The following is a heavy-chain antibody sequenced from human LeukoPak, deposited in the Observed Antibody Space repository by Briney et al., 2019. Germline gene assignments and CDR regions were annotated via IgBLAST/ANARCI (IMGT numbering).Heavy chain of an antibody. V-gene: IGHV3-33*01. D-gene: IGHD2-15*01. Sequence: GGSLRLSCAASGFTFSSYGMHWVRQAPGKGLEWVAVIWYDGSNKYYADSVKGRFTISRDNSKNTLYLQMNSLRAEDRAVYYCARDPYCSGGSRRYFDYWGQGTLVTVSS. J-gene: IGHJ4*02. CDR1: GFTFSSYG. CDR2: IWYDGSNK. CDR3: ARDPYCSGGSRRYFDY.